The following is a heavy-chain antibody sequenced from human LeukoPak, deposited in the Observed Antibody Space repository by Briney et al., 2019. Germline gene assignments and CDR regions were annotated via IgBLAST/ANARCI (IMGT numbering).Heavy chain of an antibody. Sequence: GGSLRLSCAASGFTVSSNFMSWVRQAPGKGLEWVSVIYSGGGTYYADSVKGRFTISRDDSKNTLHLQMNSLRAEDTAVYYGARIYDRGGYTYCDFWGQGTLVTVSS. CDR3: ARIYDRGGYTYCDF. V-gene: IGHV3-66*02. D-gene: IGHD3-22*01. J-gene: IGHJ4*02. CDR2: IYSGGGT. CDR1: GFTVSSNF.